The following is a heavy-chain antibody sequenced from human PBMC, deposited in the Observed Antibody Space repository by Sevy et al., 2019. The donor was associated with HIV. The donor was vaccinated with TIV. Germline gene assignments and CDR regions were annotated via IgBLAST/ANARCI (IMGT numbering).Heavy chain of an antibody. D-gene: IGHD3-10*01. Sequence: GGSLRLSCAASGFTFSSYSMNWVRQAPGKGLEWVSYISSSSSTIYYAYSVKGRFTISRDNAKNSLYLQMNSLRDEDTAVYYCAGRNYGSGIFAFDIWGQGTMVTVSS. CDR2: ISSSSSTI. V-gene: IGHV3-48*02. CDR1: GFTFSSYS. J-gene: IGHJ3*02. CDR3: AGRNYGSGIFAFDI.